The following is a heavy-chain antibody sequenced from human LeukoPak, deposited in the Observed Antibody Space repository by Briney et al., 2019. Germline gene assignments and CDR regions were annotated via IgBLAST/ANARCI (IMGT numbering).Heavy chain of an antibody. CDR2: INHSGST. CDR1: GGSFSGYY. V-gene: IGHV4-34*01. J-gene: IGHJ5*02. Sequence: SETLSLTCAVYGGSFSGYYWSWIRQPPGKGLEWIGEINHSGSTNYNPSLKSRVTISVDTSKNQFSLKLSSVTAADTAVYYCARRPGSGSYHKLRSGALDPWGQGTLVTVSS. D-gene: IGHD3-10*01. CDR3: ARRPGSGSYHKLRSGALDP.